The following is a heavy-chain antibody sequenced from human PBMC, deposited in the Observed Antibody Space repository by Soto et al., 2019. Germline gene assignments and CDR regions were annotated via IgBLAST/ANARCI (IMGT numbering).Heavy chain of an antibody. Sequence: PGGSLRLSCAASGFTFSTYSMNWVRQAPGKGLERVSYISTTGSTIYYADSVKGRFTISRDNAKNSLYLQMTSLRAEDTAVYYCARYKGYCSGGSCYYYYYMDVWGKGTTVTVSS. CDR2: ISTTGSTI. CDR3: ARYKGYCSGGSCYYYYYMDV. D-gene: IGHD2-15*01. CDR1: GFTFSTYS. V-gene: IGHV3-48*01. J-gene: IGHJ6*03.